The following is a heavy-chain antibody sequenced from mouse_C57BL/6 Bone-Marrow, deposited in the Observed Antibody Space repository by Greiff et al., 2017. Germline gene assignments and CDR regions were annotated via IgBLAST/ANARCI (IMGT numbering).Heavy chain of an antibody. D-gene: IGHD1-1*01. CDR3: ANYGGSDGAY. Sequence: QVQLQQSGAELARPGASVKLSCKASGYTFTSYGISWVKQRTGQGLEWIGEIYPRSGNTYYNEKFKGKATLTADKSSSTAYMELRSLTSADSAVYFWANYGGSDGAYWGQGTLVTVSA. V-gene: IGHV1-81*01. CDR2: IYPRSGNT. CDR1: GYTFTSYG. J-gene: IGHJ3*01.